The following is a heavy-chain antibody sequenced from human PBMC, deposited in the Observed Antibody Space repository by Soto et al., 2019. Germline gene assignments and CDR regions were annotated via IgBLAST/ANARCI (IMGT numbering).Heavy chain of an antibody. Sequence: QVQLVQSGAEVQKPGSSVKVSCKASGDPFNSYTFNWVRQAPGQGLEWMGRLIPLLNIANYAQAFEGRLSVTADTSPTPVYMASSSLKSDYTAIYFCAAATGTMAAFDSWGQGTLVTVSS. CDR2: LIPLLNIA. D-gene: IGHD1-1*01. V-gene: IGHV1-69*02. J-gene: IGHJ4*02. CDR1: GDPFNSYT. CDR3: AAATGTMAAFDS.